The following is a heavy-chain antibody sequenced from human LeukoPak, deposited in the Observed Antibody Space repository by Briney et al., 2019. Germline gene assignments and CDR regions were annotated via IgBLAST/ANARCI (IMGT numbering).Heavy chain of an antibody. Sequence: SETLSLTCTVSGGSISGYYWSWIRQPPGKGLEWIGYIYYSGSTKYNPSLKSRVTMSVDTSRNQFSLKLSSVAAADTAVYYCARGGLENGYHSNDGFDIWGQGTMVTVSS. CDR1: GGSISGYY. J-gene: IGHJ3*02. CDR3: ARGGLENGYHSNDGFDI. CDR2: IYYSGST. D-gene: IGHD3-22*01. V-gene: IGHV4-59*01.